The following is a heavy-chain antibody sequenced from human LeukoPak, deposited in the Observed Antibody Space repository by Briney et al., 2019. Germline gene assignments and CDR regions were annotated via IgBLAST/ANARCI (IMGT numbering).Heavy chain of an antibody. V-gene: IGHV1-69*06. Sequence: ASVKVSCKASGGTFSSYAISWVRQAPGQGLEWMGGIIPIFGTANYAQKFQGRVTITADKSTSTAYMELSSLSSEDTAVYYCAGGGITMVRGAPYNWFDPWGQGTLVTVSS. CDR3: AGGGITMVRGAPYNWFDP. D-gene: IGHD3-10*01. CDR2: IIPIFGTA. CDR1: GGTFSSYA. J-gene: IGHJ5*02.